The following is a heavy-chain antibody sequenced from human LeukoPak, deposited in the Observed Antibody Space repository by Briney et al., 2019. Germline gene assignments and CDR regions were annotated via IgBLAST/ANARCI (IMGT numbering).Heavy chain of an antibody. CDR2: INPNSGGT. CDR1: GYTFTGYY. J-gene: IGHJ5*02. Sequence: ASVKVSCKASGYTFTGYYMHWVRQAPGQGLEWMGWINPNSGGTNYAQKFQGRVTMTRDTSISTAYMELSRLRSDDTAVYFCARDLTPEIAGTTPWGQGTLVTISS. V-gene: IGHV1-2*02. CDR3: ARDLTPEIAGTTP. D-gene: IGHD1-7*01.